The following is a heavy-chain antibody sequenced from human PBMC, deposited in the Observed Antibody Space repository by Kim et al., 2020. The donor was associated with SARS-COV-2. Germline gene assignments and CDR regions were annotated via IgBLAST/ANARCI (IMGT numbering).Heavy chain of an antibody. Sequence: SETLSLTCTVSGGSISSSSYYWGWIRQPPGKGLEWIGSIYYSGSTYYNPSLKSRVTISVDTSKNQFSLKLSSVTAADTAVYYCASQITPPLTTVTTLDYWGQGTLVTVSS. D-gene: IGHD4-17*01. CDR1: GGSISSSSYY. V-gene: IGHV4-39*01. CDR3: ASQITPPLTTVTTLDY. CDR2: IYYSGST. J-gene: IGHJ4*02.